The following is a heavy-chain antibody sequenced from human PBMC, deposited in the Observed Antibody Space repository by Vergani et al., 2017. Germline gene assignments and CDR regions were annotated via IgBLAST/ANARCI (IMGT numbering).Heavy chain of an antibody. CDR3: SRLRISLWADDS. CDR1: GDSIHSDYFY. Sequence: HVQLQESGPGLVRPSDTLSLTCSVSGDSIHSDYFYWSWVRQAPGRGLEWIGFVGNTGNTYRNPSLESRIFMSVDTSKNQFSLELRAVTVADTAIYYCSRLRISLWADDSWGQGTLVTVSS. D-gene: IGHD3-16*01. V-gene: IGHV4-30-4*02. J-gene: IGHJ5*02. CDR2: VGNTGNT.